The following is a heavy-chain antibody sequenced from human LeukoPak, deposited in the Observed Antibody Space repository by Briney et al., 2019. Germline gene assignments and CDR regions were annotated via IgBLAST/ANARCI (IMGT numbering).Heavy chain of an antibody. CDR2: IIPIFGTA. Sequence: SVKVSCKASGGTFSSYAISWVRQAPGQGLEWMGGIIPIFGTANYAQKFQGRVTITADKSTSTAYMELSSLRSDDTAVYYCARDRGSSWYKPLDYWGQGTLVTVSS. D-gene: IGHD6-13*01. CDR1: GGTFSSYA. V-gene: IGHV1-69*06. J-gene: IGHJ4*02. CDR3: ARDRGSSWYKPLDY.